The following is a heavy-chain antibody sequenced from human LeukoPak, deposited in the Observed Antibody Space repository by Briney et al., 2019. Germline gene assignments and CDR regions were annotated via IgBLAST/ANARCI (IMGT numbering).Heavy chain of an antibody. V-gene: IGHV5-51*01. J-gene: IGHJ4*02. CDR2: IYPGGSDT. D-gene: IGHD1-26*01. CDR1: GYSFTTYC. CDR3: ARGGIPGGNYYREHFDY. Sequence: GESLKISCKGSGYSFTTYCIGWVRQMPGKGLEWMGIIYPGGSDTRYSPSFKGQVTISADKSISTAYLQWSSLKASDTAMYYCARGGIPGGNYYREHFDYWGQGTLVTVSS.